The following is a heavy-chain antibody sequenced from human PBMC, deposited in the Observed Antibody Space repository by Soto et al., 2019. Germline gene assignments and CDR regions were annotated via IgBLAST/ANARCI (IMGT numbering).Heavy chain of an antibody. V-gene: IGHV4-34*01. Sequence: QVQLQQWGAGLLKASETLSLTCAVVGDSLRGQSWNWIRQSPGKGLEWIGELDQSGGTNYNPSLKGRAIIANDTSKNQFPLTWTSVTDADTAVYYCAREDSYGWSGESLDVWGQGTTVTVSS. CDR1: GDSLRGQS. J-gene: IGHJ6*02. D-gene: IGHD6-19*01. CDR3: AREDSYGWSGESLDV. CDR2: LDQSGGT.